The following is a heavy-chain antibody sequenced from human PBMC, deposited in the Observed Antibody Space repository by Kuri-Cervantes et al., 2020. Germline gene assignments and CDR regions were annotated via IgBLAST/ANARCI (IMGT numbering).Heavy chain of an antibody. V-gene: IGHV4-59*12. J-gene: IGHJ5*02. Sequence: SETLSLTCTVPGGSISSYYWSWIRQHPGKGLEWIGYIYYSGSTNYNPSLKSRVTISIDTSKNQFSLKLSSVTAADTAVYYCARGPSYPWFDPWGQGTLVTVSS. CDR1: GGSISSYY. CDR2: IYYSGST. CDR3: ARGPSYPWFDP.